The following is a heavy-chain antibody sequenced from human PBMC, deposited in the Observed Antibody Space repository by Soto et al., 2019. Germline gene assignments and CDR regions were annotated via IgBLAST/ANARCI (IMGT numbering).Heavy chain of an antibody. Sequence: EVQLVESGGGLVQPGGSLRLSCAASGFTFSSYWMHWARQAPGEGLVWVSRINSDGSNTTYADSVKGRFTTSRDNAKNTLFLQMNSLRGEDTAVYDCAIHVAVGTISWGTYGMDVWVQGTTVTVSS. J-gene: IGHJ6*02. CDR2: INSDGSNT. D-gene: IGHD6-19*01. CDR3: AIHVAVGTISWGTYGMDV. CDR1: GFTFSSYW. V-gene: IGHV3-74*01.